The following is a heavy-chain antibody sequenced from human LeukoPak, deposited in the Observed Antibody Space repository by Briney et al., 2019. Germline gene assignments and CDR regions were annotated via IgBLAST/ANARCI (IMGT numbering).Heavy chain of an antibody. J-gene: IGHJ4*02. CDR1: GGSFSGYY. CDR2: INHSGST. V-gene: IGHV4-34*01. Sequence: SETLSLTCAVYGGSFSGYYWSWIRQPPGKGLEWIGEINHSGSTNYNPSLKSRVTISVDTSKNQFSLKLSSVTAADTAVYYCARVKPYYDLWSAPSFFDYWGQGTLVTVSS. D-gene: IGHD3-3*01. CDR3: ARVKPYYDLWSAPSFFDY.